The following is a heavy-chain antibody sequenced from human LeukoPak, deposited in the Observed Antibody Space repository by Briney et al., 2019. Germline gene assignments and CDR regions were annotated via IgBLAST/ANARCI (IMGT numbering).Heavy chain of an antibody. CDR3: ARDLGLHDY. V-gene: IGHV3-23*01. Sequence: GGTLRLSCAAAGFTFSSYGMSWVRQAPGKGLEWVSGISGSGNGTYYADSVKGRFTISRDNAKNSLYLQMNSLRAEDTAVYYCARDLGLHDYWGQGTLVTVSS. CDR1: GFTFSSYG. CDR2: ISGSGNGT. J-gene: IGHJ4*02. D-gene: IGHD4-11*01.